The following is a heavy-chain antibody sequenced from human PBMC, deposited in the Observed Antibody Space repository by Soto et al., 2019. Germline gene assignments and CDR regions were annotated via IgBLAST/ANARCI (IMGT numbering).Heavy chain of an antibody. Sequence: SVKVSCKASGGTFSSYTISWVRQAPGQGLEWMGRIIPILGIANYAQKFQGRVTITADKSTSTAYMELSSLRSEDTAVYYCARDSVRGVIIALNWFDPWGQGTLVTVSS. CDR1: GGTFSSYT. J-gene: IGHJ5*02. V-gene: IGHV1-69*04. CDR3: ARDSVRGVIIALNWFDP. D-gene: IGHD3-10*01. CDR2: IIPILGIA.